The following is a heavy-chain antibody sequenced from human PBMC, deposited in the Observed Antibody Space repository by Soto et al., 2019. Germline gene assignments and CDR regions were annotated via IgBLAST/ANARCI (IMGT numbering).Heavy chain of an antibody. CDR3: ARGKNEEYSRFPNLDGMDV. CDR2: IIPIFGTA. Sequence: ASVKVSCKASGGTFSSYAISWVRQAPGQGLEWMGGIIPIFGTANYAQKFQGRVTITADESTSTAYMELSSLRSGDTAVYYCARGKNEEYSRFPNLDGMDVWGQGTTVTVSS. J-gene: IGHJ6*02. CDR1: GGTFSSYA. D-gene: IGHD6-6*01. V-gene: IGHV1-69*13.